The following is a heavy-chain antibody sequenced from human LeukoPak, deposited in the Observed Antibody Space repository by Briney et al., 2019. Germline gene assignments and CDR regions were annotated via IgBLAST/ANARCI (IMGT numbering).Heavy chain of an antibody. CDR1: GFTFSSHS. Sequence: GGSLRLSCAASGFTFSSHSMNWVRQAPGKGLEWVSSFGTRSSSIYYADSVKGRFTISRDNARNSLYLQMNSLKAEDTAVYCCARERDEGFDYWGQGTLVTVSS. J-gene: IGHJ4*02. D-gene: IGHD5-24*01. CDR2: FGTRSSSI. CDR3: ARERDEGFDY. V-gene: IGHV3-21*01.